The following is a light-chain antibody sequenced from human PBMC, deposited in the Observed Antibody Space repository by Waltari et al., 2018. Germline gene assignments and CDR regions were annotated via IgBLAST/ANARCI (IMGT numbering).Light chain of an antibody. J-gene: IGLJ2*01. CDR2: AND. V-gene: IGLV1-47*01. CDR1: SSTIRNNY. CDR3: AAWDDSLGVWT. Sequence: QSVLTQPPSASGTPGQRVTIPCSGSSSTIRNNYVYWHQQLPGTAPKLLISANDQRPSGVPDRFSGSKSGTSASLAISGLRSEDEADYYCAAWDDSLGVWTFGGGTKLTVL.